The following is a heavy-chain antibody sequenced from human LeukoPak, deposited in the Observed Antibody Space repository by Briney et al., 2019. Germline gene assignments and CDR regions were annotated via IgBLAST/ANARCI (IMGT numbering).Heavy chain of an antibody. CDR2: IKEDGGEK. CDR1: GFTFSGYW. V-gene: IGHV3-7*05. J-gene: IGHJ4*02. Sequence: GGSLRLSCAASGFTFSGYWMAWVRQAPGKGLEWVANIKEDGGEKYYVYSVKGRFTISRDNAKNSLYLHMTSLRAEDTAAYFCATYYHTSSGSKDWGQGALVTVSS. D-gene: IGHD3-22*01. CDR3: ATYYHTSSGSKD.